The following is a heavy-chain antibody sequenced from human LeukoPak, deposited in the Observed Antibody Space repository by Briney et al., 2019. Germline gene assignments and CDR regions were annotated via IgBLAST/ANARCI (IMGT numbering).Heavy chain of an antibody. CDR3: AIFPPSRYYYYGMDV. J-gene: IGHJ6*02. Sequence: GGSLRLSCAASGFTFDDYAMHWVRQAPGKGLEWVSGISWNSGSIGYADSVKGRFTISRDNAKNSLYLQMNSLRAEGTALYYCAIFPPSRYYYYGMDVWGQGTTVTVSS. D-gene: IGHD2-21*01. V-gene: IGHV3-9*01. CDR2: ISWNSGSI. CDR1: GFTFDDYA.